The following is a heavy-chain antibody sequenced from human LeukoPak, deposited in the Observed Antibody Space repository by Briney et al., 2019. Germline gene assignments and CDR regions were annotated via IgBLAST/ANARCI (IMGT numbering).Heavy chain of an antibody. CDR3: ARDLSGWSPMDV. D-gene: IGHD6-19*01. Sequence: ASVKVSCKASGYTLTSYGISWVRQAPGQGLEWMGWISAYNGNTNYAQKLQGRVTMTTDTSTSTAYMELRSLRSDDTAVYYCARDLSGWSPMDVWGKGTTVTISS. V-gene: IGHV1-18*01. CDR2: ISAYNGNT. CDR1: GYTLTSYG. J-gene: IGHJ6*03.